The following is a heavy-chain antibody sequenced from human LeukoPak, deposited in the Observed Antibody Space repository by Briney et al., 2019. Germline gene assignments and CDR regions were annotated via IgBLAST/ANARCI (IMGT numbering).Heavy chain of an antibody. Sequence: SETLSLTCTVSGRSISSYYWSWLRQPPGKGLEWLGYIYYSGSTNYNPSLKSRVTISVDTSRNQFSLKLSSVTAADTAVYYCARGRLGGSGSYYNVLDYWGQGTLVTVSS. D-gene: IGHD3-10*01. J-gene: IGHJ4*02. CDR2: IYYSGST. V-gene: IGHV4-59*01. CDR1: GRSISSYY. CDR3: ARGRLGGSGSYYNVLDY.